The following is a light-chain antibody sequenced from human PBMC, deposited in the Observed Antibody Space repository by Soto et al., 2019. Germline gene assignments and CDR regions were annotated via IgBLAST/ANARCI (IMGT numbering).Light chain of an antibody. CDR1: QSFNIIY. CDR2: GAS. J-gene: IGKJ1*01. V-gene: IGKV3D-20*02. Sequence: EIVLTQSPGTLSLSPGERATLSCRASQSFNIIYVAWYQQKPGQAPRLLIYGASSRATGIPDRLSGSGSGTDFTLTISSLEPEDFAVYYCQQRSNWPPTFGQGTKVDI. CDR3: QQRSNWPPT.